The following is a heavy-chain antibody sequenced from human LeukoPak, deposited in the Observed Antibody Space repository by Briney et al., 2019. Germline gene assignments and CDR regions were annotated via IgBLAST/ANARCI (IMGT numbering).Heavy chain of an antibody. Sequence: ASVKVSCKASGYTFTAYYMHWVRQAPGQGLEWMGWINPNSGGTNYAQKFQGRVTMTRDTSISTAYMELSRLRSDDTAVYYCARDGYNSWYFDYWGQGTLVTVPS. J-gene: IGHJ4*02. CDR1: GYTFTAYY. V-gene: IGHV1-2*02. CDR2: INPNSGGT. CDR3: ARDGYNSWYFDY. D-gene: IGHD5-24*01.